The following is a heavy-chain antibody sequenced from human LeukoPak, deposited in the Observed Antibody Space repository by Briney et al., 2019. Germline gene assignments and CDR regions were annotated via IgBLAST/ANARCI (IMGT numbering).Heavy chain of an antibody. D-gene: IGHD6-13*01. Sequence: SGTLSLACTVSGGSISPYYWSWIRQPPGEGLEWIGCIYYSGSTNYNPSLKSRVTISVDTSKNQFSLKLSSVTAADTAVYYCARGGFGSSSWYFEVDPWGQGTLVTVSS. J-gene: IGHJ5*02. CDR2: IYYSGST. CDR3: ARGGFGSSSWYFEVDP. CDR1: GGSISPYY. V-gene: IGHV4-59*01.